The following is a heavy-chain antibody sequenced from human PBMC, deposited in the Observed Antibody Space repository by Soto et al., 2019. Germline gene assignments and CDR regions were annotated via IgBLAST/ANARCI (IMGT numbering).Heavy chain of an antibody. CDR3: TRGVGVGATMMD. D-gene: IGHD1-26*01. CDR1: GFTFSTYS. Sequence: EVQLVESGGGLVQPGGSLRLSCAASGFTFSTYSMDWVRQAPGKGLEWLPYISSASSTMSYADSVRGRFTISRDNAKNSLYLQLNSLRDEDTAVYYCTRGVGVGATMMDWGQGTLVTVSS. J-gene: IGHJ4*02. V-gene: IGHV3-48*02. CDR2: ISSASSTM.